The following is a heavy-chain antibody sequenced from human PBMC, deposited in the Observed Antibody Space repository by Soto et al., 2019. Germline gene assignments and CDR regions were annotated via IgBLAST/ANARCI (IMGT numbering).Heavy chain of an antibody. CDR3: ARATYYYASGSYYYFDY. V-gene: IGHV4-31*03. CDR1: GGSISSGGYY. D-gene: IGHD3-10*01. CDR2: MHYSGST. Sequence: PSETLSLTCTVSGGSISSGGYYWSWIRQHPGKGLEWIAYMHYSGSTYYNPSLKSRVTISVDTSRNQFSLKLSSVTAADTAVYYCARATYYYASGSYYYFDYWGQGTLVTV. J-gene: IGHJ4*02.